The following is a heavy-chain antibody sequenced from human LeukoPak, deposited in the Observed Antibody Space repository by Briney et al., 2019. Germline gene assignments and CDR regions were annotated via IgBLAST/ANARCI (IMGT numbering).Heavy chain of an antibody. Sequence: PGGSLRLSCAVSGFTFSNYWMSWVRQAPGKGLEWVASIKQDGSGTYYVDSVKGRFTISRDNAKNSLYLQMNSLRAEDTAVYYCARVKLYGSGSYWYYYYYYMDVWGKGTTVTVSS. D-gene: IGHD3-10*01. CDR2: IKQDGSGT. CDR3: ARVKLYGSGSYWYYYYYYMDV. J-gene: IGHJ6*03. CDR1: GFTFSNYW. V-gene: IGHV3-7*01.